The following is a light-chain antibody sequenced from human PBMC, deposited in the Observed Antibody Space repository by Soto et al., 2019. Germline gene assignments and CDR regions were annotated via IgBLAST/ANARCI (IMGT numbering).Light chain of an antibody. CDR2: DAS. Sequence: EIVLTQSPGTLSLSPGERATLSCRASQSVSSNYLAWYQQKPGQAPRLLIYDASSRATGIPDGFSGGGSGTDFTLTISRLEPEDFAVYYCQQFSSYPLTFGGGTKVDIK. V-gene: IGKV3-20*01. J-gene: IGKJ4*01. CDR1: QSVSSNY. CDR3: QQFSSYPLT.